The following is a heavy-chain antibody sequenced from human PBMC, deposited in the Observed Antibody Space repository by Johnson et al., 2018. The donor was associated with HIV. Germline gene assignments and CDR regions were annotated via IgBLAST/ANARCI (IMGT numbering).Heavy chain of an antibody. D-gene: IGHD2-2*01. CDR1: GFTFSSFW. Sequence: EVQLVESGGGLVQPGGSLRVSCAASGFTFSSFWMTWVRQAPGKGLEWVANIKQDGSEKYYVDSVKGRFTISRDNAKNSLYLQMNSLRAEDTAVYYCARERTPKPAFDIWGQGTMVTVSS. CDR3: ARERTPKPAFDI. V-gene: IGHV3-7*01. CDR2: IKQDGSEK. J-gene: IGHJ3*02.